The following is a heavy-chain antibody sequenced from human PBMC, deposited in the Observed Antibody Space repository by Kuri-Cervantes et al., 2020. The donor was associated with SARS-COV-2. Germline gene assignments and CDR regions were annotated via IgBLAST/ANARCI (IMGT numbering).Heavy chain of an antibody. CDR2: IRSKTDGGEI. Sequence: GGSLRLSCEASGFSFGTAWMNWVRQAPGKGLEWVGRIRSKTDGGEIEYAAPAKGRFTISRDDSKNTLYLQMSSLRTDDTAVYFCWQVVVGTAIDYWGQGSLVTVSS. J-gene: IGHJ4*02. D-gene: IGHD2-21*02. CDR3: WQVVVGTAIDY. CDR1: GFSFGTAW. V-gene: IGHV3-15*07.